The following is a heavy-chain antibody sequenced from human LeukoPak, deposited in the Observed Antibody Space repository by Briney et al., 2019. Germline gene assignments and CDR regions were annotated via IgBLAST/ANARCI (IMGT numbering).Heavy chain of an antibody. V-gene: IGHV5-51*01. CDR3: ARQSSSWYPWDY. D-gene: IGHD6-13*01. J-gene: IGHJ4*02. CDR2: IYPGDSDT. Sequence: GASLKISYKGSGSSFSSYWIGWGRPMPGKGRGWMGIIYPGDSDTRYSPSFQGQVTISADKSISTAYLQWSSLKASDTAMYYCARQSSSWYPWDYWGQGTLVTVSS. CDR1: GSSFSSYW.